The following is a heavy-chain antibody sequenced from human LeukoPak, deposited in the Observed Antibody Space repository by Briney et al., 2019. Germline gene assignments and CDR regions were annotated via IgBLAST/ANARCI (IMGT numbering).Heavy chain of an antibody. CDR1: GGSISSYY. D-gene: IGHD3-16*01. V-gene: IGHV4-59*08. Sequence: SETLSLTCTVSGGSISSYYWSWIRQPPGKGLEWIGYIYYSGSTYYNPSLKSRVTISVDTSKNQFSLKLSSVTAADTAVYYCARHLNGDYVWGIDYWGQGTLVTVSS. CDR2: IYYSGST. J-gene: IGHJ4*02. CDR3: ARHLNGDYVWGIDY.